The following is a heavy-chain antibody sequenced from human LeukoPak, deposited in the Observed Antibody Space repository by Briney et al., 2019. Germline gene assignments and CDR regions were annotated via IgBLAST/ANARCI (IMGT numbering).Heavy chain of an antibody. CDR2: IRQDGNEK. CDR3: ARDLAAAGTVDY. Sequence: GGSLRLSCEASGFTFSRNWMTWVRQAPGKGLGWVANIRQDGNEKYYVDSVKGRFTISRDNAKNSLYLQMNSLRAEDTAVYYCARDLAAAGTVDYWGQGTLVTVSS. V-gene: IGHV3-7*01. J-gene: IGHJ4*02. D-gene: IGHD6-13*01. CDR1: GFTFSRNW.